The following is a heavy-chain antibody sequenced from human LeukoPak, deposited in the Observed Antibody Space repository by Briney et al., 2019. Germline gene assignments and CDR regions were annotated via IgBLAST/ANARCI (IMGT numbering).Heavy chain of an antibody. D-gene: IGHD2-2*01. CDR2: ISWDSGST. CDR1: DLTFDDYA. V-gene: IGHV3-43D*04. Sequence: GSLRLSCGAFDLTFDDYALHWVRQAPGKGLGWWSLISWDSGSTYYADSVKGRFITSRDNSNIFLYLQMNSLRAEDTAVYYCVKDFRGGLPGAMPDAFDIWGQGKMVTV. CDR3: VKDFRGGLPGAMPDAFDI. J-gene: IGHJ3*02.